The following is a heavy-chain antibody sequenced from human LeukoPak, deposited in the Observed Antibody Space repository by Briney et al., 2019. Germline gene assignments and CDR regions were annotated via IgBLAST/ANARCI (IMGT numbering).Heavy chain of an antibody. CDR2: ISYDGSNK. V-gene: IGHV3-30*04. CDR3: ARDLRDCSGGSCYSSWFDP. CDR1: GYTFSSYA. J-gene: IGHJ5*02. D-gene: IGHD2-15*01. Sequence: GRSLRLSCAASGYTFSSYAMHWVRQAPGKGLEWVAVISYDGSNKYYADSVKGRFTISRDNSKNTLYLQMNSLRAEDTAVYYCARDLRDCSGGSCYSSWFDPWGQGTLVTVSS.